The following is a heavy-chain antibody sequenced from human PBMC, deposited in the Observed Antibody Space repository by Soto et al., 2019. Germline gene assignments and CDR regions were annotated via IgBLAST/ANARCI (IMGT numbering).Heavy chain of an antibody. D-gene: IGHD6-19*01. CDR1: GYTFITYA. CDR2: INAGNGNT. V-gene: IGHV1-3*01. Sequence: ASVEVSCKASGYTFITYAMHCVRQAPGQMLEWMGWINAGNGNTKYSQKFQGRVSITRDTSASTAYMELSSLRSEDTAVYYCARGIIVGGWYPYYFDYWGQGTLVTV. J-gene: IGHJ4*02. CDR3: ARGIIVGGWYPYYFDY.